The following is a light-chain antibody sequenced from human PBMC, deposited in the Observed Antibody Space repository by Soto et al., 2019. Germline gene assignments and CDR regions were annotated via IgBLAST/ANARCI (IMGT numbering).Light chain of an antibody. V-gene: IGKV3-20*01. CDR3: QHYVRSPIT. Sequence: EIVLTQSPGTLSLSPGERATLSCRASQSVNSRLAWYQHKPGQAPRLLISGASSRATCIPDRFSGSGSATDFTLTISRLEPEDYELYYCQHYVRSPITFGQGTRLEYK. CDR1: QSVNSR. CDR2: GAS. J-gene: IGKJ5*01.